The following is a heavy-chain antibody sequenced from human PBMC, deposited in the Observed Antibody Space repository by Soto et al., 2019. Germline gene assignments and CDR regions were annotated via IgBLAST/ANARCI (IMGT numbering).Heavy chain of an antibody. CDR3: ANSVAGTTGLDY. D-gene: IGHD6-19*01. CDR1: GFTFSSYG. Sequence: ESGGGVVQPGRSLRLSCAASGFTFSSYGMHWVRQAPGKGLEWVAVISYDGSNKYYADSVKGRFTISRDNSKNTLYLQMNSLRAEDTAVYYCANSVAGTTGLDYWGQGTLVTVSS. J-gene: IGHJ4*02. V-gene: IGHV3-30*18. CDR2: ISYDGSNK.